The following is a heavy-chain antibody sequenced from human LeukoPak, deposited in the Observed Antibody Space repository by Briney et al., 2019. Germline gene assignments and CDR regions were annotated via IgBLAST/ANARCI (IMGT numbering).Heavy chain of an antibody. J-gene: IGHJ5*02. CDR2: INPNSGGT. V-gene: IGHV1-2*02. Sequence: GSSVKVSCKASGGTFRSFAINWVRQAPGQGLEWMGWINPNSGGTNYAQKFQGRVTMTRDTSISTAYMELSRLRSDDTAVYYCARYSLRLLWFDPWGQGTLVTVSS. CDR1: GGTFRSFA. D-gene: IGHD3-10*01. CDR3: ARYSLRLLWFDP.